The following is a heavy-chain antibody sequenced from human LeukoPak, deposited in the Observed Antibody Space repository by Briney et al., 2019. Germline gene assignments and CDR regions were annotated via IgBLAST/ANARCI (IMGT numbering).Heavy chain of an antibody. CDR3: ASPPDSSSGNYFDY. CDR1: GFTFSSYG. D-gene: IGHD6-6*01. CDR2: ISYDGSNK. Sequence: PGRSLRLSCAASGFTFSSYGMHWVRQAPGKGLEWVAVISYDGSNKYYADSVKGRFTISSDNSKNTLYLQMNSLRAEDTAVYYCASPPDSSSGNYFDYWGQGTLVTVSS. J-gene: IGHJ4*02. V-gene: IGHV3-30*03.